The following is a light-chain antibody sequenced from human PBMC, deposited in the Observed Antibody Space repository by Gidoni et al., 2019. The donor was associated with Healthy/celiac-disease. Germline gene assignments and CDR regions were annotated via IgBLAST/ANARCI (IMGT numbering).Light chain of an antibody. J-gene: IGKJ1*01. V-gene: IGKV3-20*01. CDR2: GAS. CDR3: QQYGSSPGT. Sequence: EIELTQSPGTLSLSPGDRAPLSCRASQSVSSSDLAWYQQKPGQAPRLLIYGASSRATGIPDRFSGSGSGTDFTLTISRLEPEDFAVYYCQQYGSSPGTFGQGTKVEIK. CDR1: QSVSSSD.